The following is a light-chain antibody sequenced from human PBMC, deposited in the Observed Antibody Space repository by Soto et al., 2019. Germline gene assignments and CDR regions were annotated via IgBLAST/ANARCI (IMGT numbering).Light chain of an antibody. V-gene: IGLV2-23*01. CDR2: EGS. CDR1: SSDVGNYNL. CDR3: CSYAGDSTWV. Sequence: QSVLTQPASVSGSHGQSITISCTGTSSDVGNYNLVSWYQQHPGEAPKLLIYEGSKRPSGVSNRFAGSKFGNTASLTISGLQAEDDVDYYCCSYAGDSTWVFGGGTKLTVL. J-gene: IGLJ3*02.